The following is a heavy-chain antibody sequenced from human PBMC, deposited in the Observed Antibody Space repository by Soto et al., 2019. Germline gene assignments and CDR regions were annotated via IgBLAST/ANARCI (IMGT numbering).Heavy chain of an antibody. Sequence: PGGSLRLSCAASGFTFSGYAMSWVRQAPGKGLEWVSAISGSGGSTYYADSVKGRFTISRDNSKNTLYLQMNSLRAEDTAVYYGARGPERKLRSDHWFDPWGQGTLVTVSS. V-gene: IGHV3-23*01. CDR1: GFTFSGYA. D-gene: IGHD1-1*01. J-gene: IGHJ5*02. CDR3: ARGPERKLRSDHWFDP. CDR2: ISGSGGST.